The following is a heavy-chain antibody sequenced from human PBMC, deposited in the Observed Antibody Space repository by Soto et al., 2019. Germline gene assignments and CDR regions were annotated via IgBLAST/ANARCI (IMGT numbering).Heavy chain of an antibody. CDR3: TRVPSEYSEYNPRPSHMEV. Sequence: QVQLVESGGGVVQPGRSLRLSCTNSGFTFSSYGMYWVRQAPGKGLEWVAVISYDGSNKYYADSVKGRFTISRDTSKNTLYLQMNGLRVEDTAMYYCTRVPSEYSEYNPRPSHMEVWGQGTTVTVAS. J-gene: IGHJ6*02. V-gene: IGHV3-30*03. CDR1: GFTFSSYG. D-gene: IGHD5-12*01. CDR2: ISYDGSNK.